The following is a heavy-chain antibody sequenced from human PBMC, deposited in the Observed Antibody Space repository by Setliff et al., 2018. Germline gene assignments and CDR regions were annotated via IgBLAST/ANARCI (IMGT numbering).Heavy chain of an antibody. CDR2: IYTRGST. CDR1: GGSINEANYY. V-gene: IGHV4-61*09. CDR3: LRIRLVPHGHS. D-gene: IGHD2-15*01. J-gene: IGHJ4*02. Sequence: SETLSLTCTVSGGSINEANYYWSWIRQPAGKGLEWIGHIYTRGSTNYNPSLRSRVSISVGTSKNHFSLRLSSVAATDTAGYYCLRIRLVPHGHSWGQGTLVTVSS.